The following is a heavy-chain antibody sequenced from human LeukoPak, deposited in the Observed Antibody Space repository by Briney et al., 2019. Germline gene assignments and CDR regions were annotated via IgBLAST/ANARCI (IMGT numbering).Heavy chain of an antibody. CDR3: ARVVTRLREGKYHYDMDV. CDR2: INAGNGDT. J-gene: IGHJ6*02. D-gene: IGHD3-10*01. Sequence: ASVKVSCKASGYTFTSYAMHWVRPAPGQRLEWMGWINAGNGDTKYSQKFQVRVTITRDTSASTAYMELSSLRSEDTAVYYCARVVTRLREGKYHYDMDVWGQGTTVTVSS. V-gene: IGHV1-3*01. CDR1: GYTFTSYA.